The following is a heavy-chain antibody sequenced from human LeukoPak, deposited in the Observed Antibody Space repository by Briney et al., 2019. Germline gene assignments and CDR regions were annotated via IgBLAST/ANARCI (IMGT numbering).Heavy chain of an antibody. Sequence: SETLSLTCAVYGAPFSGYYWSWIRQPPGKGLEWIGEINHSGSTNYNPSLKSRLTISVDTSKNQFSLELSSVTAADTAVYYCASRSVGYFDWLLGYWGQGTLVTVSS. V-gene: IGHV4-34*01. CDR2: INHSGST. D-gene: IGHD3-9*01. J-gene: IGHJ4*02. CDR1: GAPFSGYY. CDR3: ASRSVGYFDWLLGY.